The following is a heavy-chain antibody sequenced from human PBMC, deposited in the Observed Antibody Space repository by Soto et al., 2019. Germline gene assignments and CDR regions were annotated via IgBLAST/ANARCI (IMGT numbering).Heavy chain of an antibody. CDR3: ARGGGVGVAGSAAFDM. CDR1: GYPVTAYY. J-gene: IGHJ3*02. Sequence: QLHLVQSGAVVKKPGASVTVSCSASGYPVTAYYMHWVRQAPGRGLEWMGGINPATGAAKYTQTFQGGVTRTRDPSTSTVFMELSGLTSEDTAVFYWARGGGVGVAGSAAFDMWGQGTLVTVSS. V-gene: IGHV1-2*02. CDR2: INPATGAA. D-gene: IGHD3-3*01.